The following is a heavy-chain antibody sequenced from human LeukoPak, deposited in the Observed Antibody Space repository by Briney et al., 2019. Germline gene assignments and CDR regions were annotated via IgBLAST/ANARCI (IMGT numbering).Heavy chain of an antibody. D-gene: IGHD2-15*01. CDR3: ARATFRRIGFDP. CDR1: GGSISSGSYY. Sequence: SQTLSLTCTVSGGSISSGSYYWSWIRQPAGKGLEWIGRIYTSGSTNYNPSLKSRVTISVDTSKNQFSLKLSSVTAADTAVYYCARATFRRIGFDPWGQGTLVTVSS. CDR2: IYTSGST. J-gene: IGHJ5*02. V-gene: IGHV4-61*02.